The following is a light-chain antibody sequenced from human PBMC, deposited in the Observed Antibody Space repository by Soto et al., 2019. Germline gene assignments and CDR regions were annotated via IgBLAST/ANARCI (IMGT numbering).Light chain of an antibody. V-gene: IGKV1-39*01. Sequence: DIQMTQSPSSMSAYVRDRVTITCRASQNVSTYLNWYQQKVGKAPNLLIYVASTLQSGVPARFSGSGSGTDFTLTISSLEPEDFAVYYCQQRSNWPPWTFGQGTKVDIK. CDR2: VAS. CDR3: QQRSNWPPWT. J-gene: IGKJ1*01. CDR1: QNVSTY.